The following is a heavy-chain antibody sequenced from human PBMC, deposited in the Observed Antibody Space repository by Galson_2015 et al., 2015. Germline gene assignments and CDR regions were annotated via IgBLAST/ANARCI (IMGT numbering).Heavy chain of an antibody. CDR3: AKDWGITMIRGLNNADY. CDR1: GFTFSTYA. Sequence: SLRLSCAASGFTFSTYAMSWVRQAPGKGLEWVSSISANGVSTYYADSVKGRFTISRDNSKNTLYLQMNSLRAEDTAVYYCAKDWGITMIRGLNNADYWGQGTLVTVSS. J-gene: IGHJ4*02. CDR2: ISANGVST. V-gene: IGHV3-23*01. D-gene: IGHD3-10*01.